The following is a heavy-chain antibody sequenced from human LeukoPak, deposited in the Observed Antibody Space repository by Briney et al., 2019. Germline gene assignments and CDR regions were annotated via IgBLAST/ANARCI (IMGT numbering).Heavy chain of an antibody. CDR2: ISSSSSYI. D-gene: IGHD6-13*01. CDR1: EFTFSSYA. J-gene: IGHJ6*03. Sequence: GGSLRLSCAASEFTFSSYAMHWVRQAPGKGLEWVSSISSSSSYIYYADSVKGRFTISRDNAKNSLYLQMNSLRAEDTAVYYCARVIAGRRNYYYYYMDVWGKGTTVTISS. CDR3: ARVIAGRRNYYYYYMDV. V-gene: IGHV3-21*01.